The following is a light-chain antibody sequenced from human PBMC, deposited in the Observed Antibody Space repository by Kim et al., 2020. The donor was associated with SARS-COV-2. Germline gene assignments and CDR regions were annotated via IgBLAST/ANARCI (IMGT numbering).Light chain of an antibody. CDR3: CSYAGSSTYV. V-gene: IGLV2-23*01. CDR1: SSDVGSYNL. CDR2: EGS. J-gene: IGLJ1*01. Sequence: LTQPASVSGSPGQSITIPCTGTSSDVGSYNLVSWYQQHPGKAPKLMIYEGSKRPSGVSNRFSGSKSGNTASLTISGLQAEDEADYYCCSYAGSSTYVFGTGTKVTVL.